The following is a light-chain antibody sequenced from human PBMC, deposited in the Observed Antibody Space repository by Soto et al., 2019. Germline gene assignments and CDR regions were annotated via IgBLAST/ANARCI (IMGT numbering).Light chain of an antibody. V-gene: IGLV2-11*01. Sequence: QSALTQPRSVSGSPGQSVTISCTGTSRAVGGYNYVSWYQQHPGKAPKLMIYDVSQWPSGVPDRFSGSKSGNTASLTISGLHAEDDADYYCCSVGGNSLGLFGGGTKVTVL. J-gene: IGLJ3*02. CDR1: SRAVGGYNY. CDR2: DVS. CDR3: CSVGGNSLGL.